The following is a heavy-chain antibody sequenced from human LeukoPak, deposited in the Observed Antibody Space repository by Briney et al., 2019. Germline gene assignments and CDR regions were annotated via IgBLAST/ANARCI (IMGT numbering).Heavy chain of an antibody. CDR2: IKQDGTEK. J-gene: IGHJ6*04. D-gene: IGHD3-10*02. CDR3: AELGITMIGGV. Sequence: SGGSLRLSCAASGFTFTTYWMSWVRQPPGKGLEWVANIKQDGTEKYYVDSVKGGFTISRDNAKNSLYLQMNSLRAEDTAVYYCAELGITMIGGVWGKGTTVTISS. V-gene: IGHV3-7*01. CDR1: GFTFTTYW.